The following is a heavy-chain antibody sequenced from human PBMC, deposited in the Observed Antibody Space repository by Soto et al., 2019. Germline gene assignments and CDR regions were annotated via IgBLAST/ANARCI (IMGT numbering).Heavy chain of an antibody. CDR2: IRSKAYGGTT. CDR1: GFTFGDYA. D-gene: IGHD3-10*01. J-gene: IGHJ6*02. CDR3: TSEYGSGSLYYYYYGMDV. V-gene: IGHV3-49*03. Sequence: GGSLRLSCTASGFTFGDYAMSWFRQAPGEGLEWVGFIRSKAYGGTTEYAASVKGRFTISRDDSKSIAYLQMNSLKTEDTAVYYCTSEYGSGSLYYYYYGMDVWGQGTTVTVSS.